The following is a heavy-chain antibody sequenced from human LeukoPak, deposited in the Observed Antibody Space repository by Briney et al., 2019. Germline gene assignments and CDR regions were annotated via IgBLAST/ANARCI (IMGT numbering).Heavy chain of an antibody. CDR1: GFTFSSYA. CDR2: IIGSGVST. CDR3: AREVRGVMFH. Sequence: PGGSLRLSCAASGFTFSSYAMSWVRQAPGKGLEWVSSIIGSGVSTYYADSVKGRFTISRDNSKNTLYLQMNSLRAEDTAVYYCAREVRGVMFHWGQGTLVTVSS. V-gene: IGHV3-23*01. J-gene: IGHJ4*02. D-gene: IGHD3-10*01.